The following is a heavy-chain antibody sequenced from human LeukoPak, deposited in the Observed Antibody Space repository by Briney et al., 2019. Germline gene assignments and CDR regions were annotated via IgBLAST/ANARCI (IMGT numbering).Heavy chain of an antibody. CDR1: GYTFTSYG. Sequence: ASVKVSYKASGYTFTSYGFSWVRQAPGQGLEWMGWISTYYGNTNYAQKLQDRVTMTTDTSTSTAYMELTSLRSDDTAVYYCARVYSTNYYGSGDRPFLFDYWGQRTVVTVSS. CDR2: ISTYYGNT. J-gene: IGHJ4*02. CDR3: ARVYSTNYYGSGDRPFLFDY. D-gene: IGHD3-10*01. V-gene: IGHV1-18*01.